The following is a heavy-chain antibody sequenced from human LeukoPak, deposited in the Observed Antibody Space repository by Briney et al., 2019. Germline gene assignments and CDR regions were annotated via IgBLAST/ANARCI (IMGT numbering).Heavy chain of an antibody. CDR1: GGSISSGGYC. J-gene: IGHJ4*02. D-gene: IGHD1-26*01. CDR3: AREEGDYFDY. V-gene: IGHV4-31*03. Sequence: PSETLSLTCTVSGGSISSGGYCWSWIRQHPGKGLEWIGYIYYSGSTYYNPSLKSRVTISVDTSKNQFSLKLSSVTAADTAVYYCAREEGDYFDYWGQGTLVTVSS. CDR2: IYYSGST.